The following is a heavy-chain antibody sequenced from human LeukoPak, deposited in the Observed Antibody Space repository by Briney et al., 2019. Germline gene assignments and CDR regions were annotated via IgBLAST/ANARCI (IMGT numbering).Heavy chain of an antibody. D-gene: IGHD3-9*01. CDR1: GYTFTDYY. Sequence: GASVKVSCKASGYTFTDYYMHWVRQAPGQGLEWMGWINPNSGGTNYAQNFQGRVTMTRDTSISTAYMELSSLRSDDTAIYYCASVQVLRYFDWPLPNDYWGQGTLVTVSS. CDR2: INPNSGGT. J-gene: IGHJ4*02. CDR3: ASVQVLRYFDWPLPNDY. V-gene: IGHV1-2*02.